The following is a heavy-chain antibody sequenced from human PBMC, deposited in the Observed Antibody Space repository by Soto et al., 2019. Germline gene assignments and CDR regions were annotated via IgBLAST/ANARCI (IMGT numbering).Heavy chain of an antibody. V-gene: IGHV4-59*01. D-gene: IGHD2-15*01. CDR2: IYYSGSA. J-gene: IGHJ4*02. CDR3: ARAGAATLSDY. CDR1: GGSISSYY. Sequence: QVQLQESGPGLVKPSETLSLTCTVSGGSISSYYCSWIRQPPGKGLEWIGYIYYSGSANYNPSLKSRVTISVDTSKNQFSLKLSSVTAADTAVYSCARAGAATLSDYWGQGTLVTVSS.